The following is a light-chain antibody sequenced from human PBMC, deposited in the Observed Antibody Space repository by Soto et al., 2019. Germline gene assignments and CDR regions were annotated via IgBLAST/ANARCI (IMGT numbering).Light chain of an antibody. V-gene: IGKV3-11*01. CDR3: QQRSNWPVT. CDR2: DAS. J-gene: IGKJ5*01. Sequence: EIALTQSPATLSLSPWERATLSCRASQTVSTFLAWYQQKPGQAPRLLIYDASDRATGIPARFRGSGSGTDFTLTISSLAPEDFAVYYCQQRSNWPVTFGQGTRLEIK. CDR1: QTVSTF.